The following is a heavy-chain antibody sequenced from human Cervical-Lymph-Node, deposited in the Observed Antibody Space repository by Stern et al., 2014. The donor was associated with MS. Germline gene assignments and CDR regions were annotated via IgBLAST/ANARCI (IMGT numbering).Heavy chain of an antibody. Sequence: QVQLQESGPGLVKPSQTLSLTCTVSGGSISRGGYYWSWIRQHPGKGLEWIGYIYYSGSTHYNPSLKSRVTISVDTSKNQFSLKLSSVTAADTAVYYCARIRGYSYGDWFDPWGQGTLVTVSS. V-gene: IGHV4-31*03. D-gene: IGHD5-18*01. CDR1: GGSISRGGYY. CDR3: ARIRGYSYGDWFDP. J-gene: IGHJ5*02. CDR2: IYYSGST.